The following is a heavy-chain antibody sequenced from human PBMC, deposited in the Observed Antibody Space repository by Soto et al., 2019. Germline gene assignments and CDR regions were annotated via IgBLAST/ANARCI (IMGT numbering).Heavy chain of an antibody. D-gene: IGHD3-22*01. V-gene: IGHV3-33*01. CDR3: ARGQYYDSSGYYYYYYGMDV. CDR1: GFTFSSYG. Sequence: ESGGGVVQPGRSLRLSCAASGFTFSSYGMHWVRQAPGKGLEWVAVIWYDGSNKYYADSVKGRFTISRDNSKNTLYLQMNSLRAEDTAVYYCARGQYYDSSGYYYYYYGMDVWGQGTTVTVSS. J-gene: IGHJ6*02. CDR2: IWYDGSNK.